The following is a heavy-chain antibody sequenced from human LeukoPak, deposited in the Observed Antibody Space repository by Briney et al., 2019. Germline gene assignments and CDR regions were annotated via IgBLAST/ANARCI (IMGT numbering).Heavy chain of an antibody. Sequence: GGSLRLSCAASGFPLSSYSINWVRQAPGKGLEWVSYISSSGSAIYYVDSVKGRFTVSRDNAKNSLFLQMNSLRAEDTAVYYCVRVKGSYFDYWGQGALVTVSS. CDR3: VRVKGSYFDY. CDR1: GFPLSSYS. J-gene: IGHJ4*02. D-gene: IGHD2-15*01. V-gene: IGHV3-48*01. CDR2: ISSSGSAI.